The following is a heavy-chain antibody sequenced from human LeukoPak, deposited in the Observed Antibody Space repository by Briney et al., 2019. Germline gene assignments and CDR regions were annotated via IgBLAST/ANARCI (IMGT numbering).Heavy chain of an antibody. D-gene: IGHD5-24*01. CDR3: ARDEMLSTGGYHGFFDY. J-gene: IGHJ4*02. Sequence: GGSLKLSCAASRFTFSSYAMHWVRQAPGKGLEYVSSISSGGGSTYYANSVKGRFTISRDNSKNTLYLQMGSLRAEDMAVYYCARDEMLSTGGYHGFFDYWGQGTLVTVSS. V-gene: IGHV3-64*01. CDR2: ISSGGGST. CDR1: RFTFSSYA.